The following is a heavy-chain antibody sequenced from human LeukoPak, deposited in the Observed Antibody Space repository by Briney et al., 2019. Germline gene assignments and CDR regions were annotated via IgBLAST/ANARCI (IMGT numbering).Heavy chain of an antibody. J-gene: IGHJ3*02. D-gene: IGHD2-21*01. Sequence: ASVKVSCKASGYTFTGYYMHWVRQAPGQGLEWMGGIIPIFGTANYAQKFQGRVTITADESTSTAYMELSSLRSEDTAVYYCASTEAYCGGDCYPGAFDIWGQGTMVTVSS. V-gene: IGHV1-69*13. CDR3: ASTEAYCGGDCYPGAFDI. CDR2: IIPIFGTA. CDR1: GYTFTGYY.